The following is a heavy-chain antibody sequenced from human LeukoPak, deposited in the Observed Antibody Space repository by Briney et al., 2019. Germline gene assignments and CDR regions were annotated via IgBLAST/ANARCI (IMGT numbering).Heavy chain of an antibody. J-gene: IGHJ6*02. D-gene: IGHD3-22*01. CDR3: ARLPGRYYYDSSGPYGMDV. CDR1: GYTFTGYY. V-gene: IGHV1-2*02. CDR2: INPNSGGT. Sequence: ASVKVSCKASGYTFTGYYMHWVRQAPGQGLEWMGWINPNSGGTNYAQKLQGRVTMTTDTSTSTAYMELRSLRSDDTAVYYCARLPGRYYYDSSGPYGMDVWGQGTTVTVSS.